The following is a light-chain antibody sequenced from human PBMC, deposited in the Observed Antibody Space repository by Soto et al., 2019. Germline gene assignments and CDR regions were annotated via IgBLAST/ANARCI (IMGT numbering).Light chain of an antibody. CDR1: QDISKY. J-gene: IGKJ1*01. CDR3: QHYNSYSEA. Sequence: IPLTQSPSSLSASVRDRVIITCQATQDISKYLNWYQQKPGKAPKLLIYDASSLETGVPSRFSGSGSGTEFTLTISSLQPDDFATYYCQHYNSYSEAFGQGTKVDIK. CDR2: DAS. V-gene: IGKV1-33*01.